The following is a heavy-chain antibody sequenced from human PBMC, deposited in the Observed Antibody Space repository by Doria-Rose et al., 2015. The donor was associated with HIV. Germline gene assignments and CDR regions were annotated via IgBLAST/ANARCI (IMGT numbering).Heavy chain of an antibody. Sequence: QVQLQESGPGLVKPSETLSLTCSVSGGSISHYYWSWIRQPPGKGLEYTGDIFYTGSTNYSHSLKSRVSISIDTSKNKFSPRLSSVTAADTAVYYCARVLSGTYDYWGQGTLVTVSS. J-gene: IGHJ4*02. CDR1: GGSISHYY. CDR2: IFYTGST. V-gene: IGHV4-59*01. D-gene: IGHD1-26*01. CDR3: ARVLSGTYDY.